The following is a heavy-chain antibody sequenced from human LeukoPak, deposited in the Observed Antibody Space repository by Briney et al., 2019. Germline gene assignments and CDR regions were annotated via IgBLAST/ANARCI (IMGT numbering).Heavy chain of an antibody. Sequence: ASVKVSCKASGYTFTDYYMHWLRQAPGQGLEWMGWMHPNSGGTNYAQKFQGRVTMTRDTSISTAYMDLSSLRSDDTAVYYCARHTTIFGVAIIDIWGQGAMVTVSS. J-gene: IGHJ3*02. D-gene: IGHD3-3*01. CDR3: ARHTTIFGVAIIDI. CDR2: MHPNSGGT. V-gene: IGHV1-2*02. CDR1: GYTFTDYY.